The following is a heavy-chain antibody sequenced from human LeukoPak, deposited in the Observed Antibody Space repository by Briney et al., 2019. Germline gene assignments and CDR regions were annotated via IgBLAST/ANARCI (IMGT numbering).Heavy chain of an antibody. CDR3: ARDIGSEDDSSGYYGFDY. CDR2: ISSGSNFI. J-gene: IGHJ4*02. V-gene: IGHV3-21*01. D-gene: IGHD3-22*01. Sequence: GGSLRLSCAASGFTFSSYNMNWVRQAPGKGLEWVSSISSGSNFIYYADSVKGRFTISRDNAKNSLYLQMNSLRAEDTAVYYCARDIGSEDDSSGYYGFDYWGQGTLVTVSS. CDR1: GFTFSSYN.